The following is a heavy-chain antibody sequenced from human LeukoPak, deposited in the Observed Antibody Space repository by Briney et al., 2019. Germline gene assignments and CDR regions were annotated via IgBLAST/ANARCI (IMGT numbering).Heavy chain of an antibody. CDR2: IYYSGST. Sequence: SETLSLTCTVSGGSVSRGHYYWSWIRQPPGKGLEWIGYIYYSGSTNYNPSLKSRVTISVDTSKNQFSLKLSSVTAADTAVYYCASLYSSSWYYFDYWGQGTLVTVSS. V-gene: IGHV4-61*01. D-gene: IGHD6-13*01. CDR3: ASLYSSSWYYFDY. CDR1: GGSVSRGHYY. J-gene: IGHJ4*02.